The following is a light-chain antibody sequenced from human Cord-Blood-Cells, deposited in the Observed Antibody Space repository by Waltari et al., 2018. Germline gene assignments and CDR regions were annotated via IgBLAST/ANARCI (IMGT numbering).Light chain of an antibody. V-gene: IGLV2-23*01. CDR3: CSYAGSSTYWV. Sequence: QSALTQPASVSGSPGQSITISCTGTSSDVGSYNLVSWYQQHPGKAPKLMIYDGSKRASGVSNRFSGSKSGNTASLTISGLQAEDEADYYCCSYAGSSTYWVFGGGTKLTVL. CDR2: DGS. J-gene: IGLJ3*02. CDR1: SSDVGSYNL.